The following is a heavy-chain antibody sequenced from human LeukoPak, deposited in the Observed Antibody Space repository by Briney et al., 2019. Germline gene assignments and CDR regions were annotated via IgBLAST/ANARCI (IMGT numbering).Heavy chain of an antibody. CDR3: AKARDSNIWYPFDY. CDR2: IYYTGST. D-gene: IGHD6-13*01. V-gene: IGHV4-59*01. Sequence: SETLSLTCTVSGGSISNNYWNWIRLPPGKGLEWIGYIYYTGSTHYNPSLKSRVTISPDTSKSQFSLKLTSVTAADTAVYYCAKARDSNIWYPFDYWGQGTLVTVSS. J-gene: IGHJ4*02. CDR1: GGSISNNY.